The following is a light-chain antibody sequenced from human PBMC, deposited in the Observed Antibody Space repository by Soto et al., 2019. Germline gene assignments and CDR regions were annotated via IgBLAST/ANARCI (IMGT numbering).Light chain of an antibody. CDR3: RQYNSYRT. CDR2: DAS. Sequence: DSQMTQSPSTLSASVEDRVTITCRASQSISSWLAWYQQKPGKAPKLLIYDASSLESGLPSRFSCCGYGTEFTLTLSTLQHYDFPTYYYRQYNSYRTFGQRTKVDIK. V-gene: IGKV1-5*01. J-gene: IGKJ1*01. CDR1: QSISSW.